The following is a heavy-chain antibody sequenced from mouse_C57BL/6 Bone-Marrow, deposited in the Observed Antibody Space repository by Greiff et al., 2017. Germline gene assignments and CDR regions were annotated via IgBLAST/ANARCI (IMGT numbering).Heavy chain of an antibody. D-gene: IGHD1-1*01. CDR2: IYPRSGNT. J-gene: IGHJ2*01. V-gene: IGHV1-81*01. CDR1: GYTFTSYG. CDR3: AREATVAHFDY. Sequence: QVQLQQSGAELARPGASVKLSCKASGYTFTSYGISWVKQRTGQGLEWIGEIYPRSGNTYYNEKFKGKATLTADKSSSTAYMELRSLTSEDSAVYFCAREATVAHFDYWGQGTTLTVSS.